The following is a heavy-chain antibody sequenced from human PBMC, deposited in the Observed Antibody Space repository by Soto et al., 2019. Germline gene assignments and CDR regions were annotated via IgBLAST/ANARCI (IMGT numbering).Heavy chain of an antibody. D-gene: IGHD5-12*01. J-gene: IGHJ4*02. V-gene: IGHV5-51*01. CDR3: ARREYSYGYFDY. CDR2: IYSDDSDS. Sequence: GESLKISCKAYGYRFNTYWIAWVRQMPVKGLEWMVIIYSDDSDSRDSPSFQGDITISVDKSTTTAYLEWSSLKASDTAVYYCARREYSYGYFDYWGQGTKVTVSS. CDR1: GYRFNTYW.